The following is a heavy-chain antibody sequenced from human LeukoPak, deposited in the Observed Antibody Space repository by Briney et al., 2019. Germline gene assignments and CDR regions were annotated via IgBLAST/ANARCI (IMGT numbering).Heavy chain of an antibody. J-gene: IGHJ4*02. V-gene: IGHV3-7*01. CDR1: GFTLSSNW. CDR3: AREPKLKRWFDN. D-gene: IGHD5-24*01. Sequence: GGSLRLSRAASGFTLSSNWMSWVRQAPGKGLEWVANIKQDGSEKYYVDSVKGRFTISRDNARNSLYLQMNSLRAEDTAVYYCAREPKLKRWFDNWGQGTLVTVSS. CDR2: IKQDGSEK.